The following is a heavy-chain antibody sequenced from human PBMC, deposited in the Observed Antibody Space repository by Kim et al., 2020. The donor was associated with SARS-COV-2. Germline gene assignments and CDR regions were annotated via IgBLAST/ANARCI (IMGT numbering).Heavy chain of an antibody. CDR1: AYTFTTYA. J-gene: IGHJ6*02. CDR2: INCGTGNT. D-gene: IGHD3-10*01. V-gene: IGHV1-3*01. Sequence: ASVKVSCKASAYTFTTYAMHWVRQAPGQRLEWMGWINCGTGNTKYSQKFQGRVTITRDTSATSVYMELRRLRSDDTAVYYCAREGLYSGSSQDGMDVWGQGTTVTVSS. CDR3: AREGLYSGSSQDGMDV.